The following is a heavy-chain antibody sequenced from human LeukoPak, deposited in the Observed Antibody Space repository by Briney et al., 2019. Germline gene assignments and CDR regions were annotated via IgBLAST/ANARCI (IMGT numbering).Heavy chain of an antibody. CDR2: IYSGGST. J-gene: IGHJ4*02. V-gene: IGHV3-53*01. D-gene: IGHD5-12*01. Sequence: PGGSLRLSCAASGFTVSSNYMSWVRQAPGKGLEWVSVIYSGGSTYYADSVKGRFTISRDNSKNTLYLQMNSLRAEDTAVYYCASLLDYSRVDYWGQGTLVTVSS. CDR1: GFTVSSNY. CDR3: ASLLDYSRVDY.